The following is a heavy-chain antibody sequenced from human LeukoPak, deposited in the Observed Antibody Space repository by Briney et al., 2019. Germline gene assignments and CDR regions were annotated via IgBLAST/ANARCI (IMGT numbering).Heavy chain of an antibody. CDR1: GFTFSSYW. CDR3: ARDRHKYNYDSGGYPPY. J-gene: IGHJ4*02. Sequence: GGSLRLSCAASGFTFSSYWMHWVRQAPGRGLVWVSGINDGGSRTNYADSVKGRFTISRDNAKNSLYLQMNTLRAEDTAVYYCARDRHKYNYDSGGYPPYWGQGTLVTVSS. D-gene: IGHD3-22*01. CDR2: INDGGSRT. V-gene: IGHV3-74*01.